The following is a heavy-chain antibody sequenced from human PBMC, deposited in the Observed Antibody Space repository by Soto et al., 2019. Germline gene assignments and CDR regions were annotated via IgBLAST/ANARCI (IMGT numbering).Heavy chain of an antibody. CDR3: ASDIVVVPAAIGPHYYYYGMDV. D-gene: IGHD2-2*01. CDR2: INHSGST. Sequence: QVQLQQWGAELLKPSETLSLTCAVYGGSFSGYYWSWIRQPPGKGLEWIGEINHSGSTNYNPSLKSRVTISVDTSKNQFSLKLSSVTAADTAVYYCASDIVVVPAAIGPHYYYYGMDVWGQGTTVTVSS. CDR1: GGSFSGYY. V-gene: IGHV4-34*01. J-gene: IGHJ6*02.